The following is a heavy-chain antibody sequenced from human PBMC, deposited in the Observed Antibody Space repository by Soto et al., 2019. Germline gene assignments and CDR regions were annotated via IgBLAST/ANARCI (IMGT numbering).Heavy chain of an antibody. D-gene: IGHD3-22*01. Sequence: GGSLRLSCAASGFTFSSYWLHWVRQAPGRGLVWVSRISGDGSSTTYADSVKGRFIISRDNAQNTLYLQMNNLRADDTAVYYCKRPRYDGSETPFDYWGQGTLFTSSS. CDR1: GFTFSSYW. J-gene: IGHJ4*02. CDR3: KRPRYDGSETPFDY. CDR2: ISGDGSST. V-gene: IGHV3-74*01.